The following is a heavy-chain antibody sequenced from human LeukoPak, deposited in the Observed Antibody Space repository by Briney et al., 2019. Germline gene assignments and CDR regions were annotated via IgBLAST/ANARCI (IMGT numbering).Heavy chain of an antibody. D-gene: IGHD1/OR15-1a*01. Sequence: GGCLRLSCAASGFTFSSYWMHWVRSAPGKGLVWVSRIRTDGTITTYADSVKGRFSISRDNAKNTLYLQVNSLRVEDTAVYYCAREGTGSYMDVWGKGTTVTVSS. J-gene: IGHJ6*03. CDR1: GFTFSSYW. CDR2: IRTDGTIT. V-gene: IGHV3-74*01. CDR3: AREGTGSYMDV.